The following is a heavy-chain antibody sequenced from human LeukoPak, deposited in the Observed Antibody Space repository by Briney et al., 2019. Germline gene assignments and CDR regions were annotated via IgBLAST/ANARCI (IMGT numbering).Heavy chain of an antibody. Sequence: PGVSLRLSCAASGFTFSSYWMHWVRQAPGKGLVWVSGINSDGSSATYADSVKGRFTISRDNAKNTLYLQMNSLRAEDTAVYYCARPGRGYSYGSFDYWGQGTLVTVSS. CDR1: GFTFSSYW. V-gene: IGHV3-74*01. CDR2: INSDGSSA. J-gene: IGHJ4*02. D-gene: IGHD5-18*01. CDR3: ARPGRGYSYGSFDY.